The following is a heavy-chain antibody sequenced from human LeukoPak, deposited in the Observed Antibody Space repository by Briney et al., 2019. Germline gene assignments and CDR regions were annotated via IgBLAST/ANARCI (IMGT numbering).Heavy chain of an antibody. CDR3: ARDYCSSTSCHPGYMDV. Sequence: ASVKVSCKASGYTFTSYGIRWVRQAPGQGLEWMGWISAYNGNTNYAQKLQGRVTMTTDTSTSTAYMELRSLRSDDTAVYYCARDYCSSTSCHPGYMDVWGKGTTVTVSS. CDR1: GYTFTSYG. D-gene: IGHD2-2*01. CDR2: ISAYNGNT. V-gene: IGHV1-18*01. J-gene: IGHJ6*03.